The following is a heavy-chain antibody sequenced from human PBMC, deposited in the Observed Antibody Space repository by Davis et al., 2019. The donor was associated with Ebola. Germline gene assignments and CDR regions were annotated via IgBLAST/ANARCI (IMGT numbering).Heavy chain of an antibody. CDR1: GFTFSSYA. J-gene: IGHJ6*03. Sequence: GESLKISCAASGFTFSSYAMHWVRQAPGKGLEWVAVISYDGSNKYYADSVKGRFTISRDNSKNTLYLQMNSLRAEDTAVYYCARAGGSSTRGNYMDVWGKGTTVTVSS. D-gene: IGHD2-2*01. V-gene: IGHV3-30-3*01. CDR2: ISYDGSNK. CDR3: ARAGGSSTRGNYMDV.